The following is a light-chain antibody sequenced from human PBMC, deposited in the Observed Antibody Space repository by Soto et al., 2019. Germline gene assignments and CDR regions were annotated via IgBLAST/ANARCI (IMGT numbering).Light chain of an antibody. Sequence: QSALTQPASVSGSPGQSITISCTGTSSDVGVYNYVSWYQQHPGKAPKLMIYEVSNRPSGVSNRFSGSKSGNTASLTISGLQAEDEADYYCSSDSRSSTLYVFGTGTKVTVL. CDR2: EVS. V-gene: IGLV2-14*01. CDR1: SSDVGVYNY. J-gene: IGLJ1*01. CDR3: SSDSRSSTLYV.